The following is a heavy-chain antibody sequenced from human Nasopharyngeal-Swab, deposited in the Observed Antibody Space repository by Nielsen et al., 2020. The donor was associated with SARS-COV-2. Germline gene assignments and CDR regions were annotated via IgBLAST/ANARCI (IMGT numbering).Heavy chain of an antibody. V-gene: IGHV1-18*01. D-gene: IGHD6-19*01. Sequence: ASVKVSCKACGYTFTSYGISWVRQAPGQGLEWMGWISAYNGNTNYAQKLQGRVTMTTDTSTSTAYMELRSLRSDDTAVYYCARDEFIAVAGHFDYWGQGTLVTVSS. J-gene: IGHJ4*02. CDR2: ISAYNGNT. CDR3: ARDEFIAVAGHFDY. CDR1: GYTFTSYG.